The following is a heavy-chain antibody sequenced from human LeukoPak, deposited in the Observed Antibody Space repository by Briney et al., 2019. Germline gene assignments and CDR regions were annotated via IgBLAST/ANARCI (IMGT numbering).Heavy chain of an antibody. Sequence: GGSLRLSCAASGFTFSSYWMSWVRQAPGKGLEWVANIKQDGSEKYYVGSVKGRFTISRDNAKNSLYLQMNSLRAEDTAVYYCARQRVPRVVTANGYWGQGTLVTVSS. V-gene: IGHV3-7*01. CDR1: GFTFSSYW. D-gene: IGHD2-21*02. CDR3: ARQRVPRVVTANGY. J-gene: IGHJ4*02. CDR2: IKQDGSEK.